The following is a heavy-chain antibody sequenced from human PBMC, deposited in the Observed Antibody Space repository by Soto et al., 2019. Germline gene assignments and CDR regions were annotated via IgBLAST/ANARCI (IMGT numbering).Heavy chain of an antibody. D-gene: IGHD3-22*01. V-gene: IGHV4-34*09. CDR3: AGDSSGYYRVY. Sequence: SETLSLTCAVYGGSFSGYYWSWIRQPPGKGLEWIGEINHSGSTNYNPSLKSRVTISVDTSKNQFSLKLSSVTAADTAVYYCAGDSSGYYRVYWGQGTLVTVSS. CDR2: INHSGST. J-gene: IGHJ4*02. CDR1: GGSFSGYY.